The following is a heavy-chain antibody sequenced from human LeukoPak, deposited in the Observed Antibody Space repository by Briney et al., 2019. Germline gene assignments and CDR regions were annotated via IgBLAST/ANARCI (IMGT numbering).Heavy chain of an antibody. CDR3: TREPGYSIGWGIDN. V-gene: IGHV3-30*03. D-gene: IGHD6-19*01. CDR2: ITYDGYYK. Sequence: PGGSLRLSCAASGFTFSTYGMHWVRQAPGKGLEWVALITYDGYYKYYSDSVKGRFTISSDTSKNTLSLQMNSLRAEDTAVYYCTREPGYSIGWGIDNWGQGTLVTVSS. J-gene: IGHJ4*02. CDR1: GFTFSTYG.